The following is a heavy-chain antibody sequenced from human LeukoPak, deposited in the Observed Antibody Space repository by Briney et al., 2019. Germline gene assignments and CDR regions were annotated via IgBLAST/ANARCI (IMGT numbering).Heavy chain of an antibody. J-gene: IGHJ4*02. CDR3: ARNYDY. V-gene: IGHV4-38-2*02. CDR2: IYHNGTT. D-gene: IGHD5-24*01. CDR1: GYSISSGYY. Sequence: SETLSLTCTVSGYSISSGYYWGWVRQPPGKGLEWIGSIYHNGTTYYNPSLKSRVTISVDTSKNQFSLKLSSVTAADTAVYHCARNYDYWGQGTLVTVSS.